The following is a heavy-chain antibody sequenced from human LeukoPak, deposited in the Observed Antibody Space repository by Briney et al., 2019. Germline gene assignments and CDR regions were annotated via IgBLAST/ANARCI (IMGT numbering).Heavy chain of an antibody. Sequence: PGGSLRLSCAASGFTFSDYYISWIRQAPGKGLEWVSYISSSGSTIYHADSVKGRFTISRDNAKNSLFLQMNSLRAEDTAVYYCARGYYGSVPFDIWGQGTMVTVSS. CDR1: GFTFSDYY. J-gene: IGHJ3*02. CDR3: ARGYYGSVPFDI. CDR2: ISSSGSTI. D-gene: IGHD3-10*01. V-gene: IGHV3-11*01.